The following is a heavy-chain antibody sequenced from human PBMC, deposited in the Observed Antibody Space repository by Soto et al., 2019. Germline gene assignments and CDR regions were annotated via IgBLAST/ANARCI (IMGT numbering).Heavy chain of an antibody. CDR1: GYTFSSYF. D-gene: IGHD2-21*02. V-gene: IGHV1-18*01. J-gene: IGHJ4*02. CDR3: ATLGCGGGDCYTTPDY. CDR2: ISAYNGNT. Sequence: ASVKVSCKASGYTFSSYFISWVRQAPGQGLEWMGWISAYNGNTNYAQNLQGRVTMTTDTSTSTAYMELRSLRSDDTAVYYCATLGCGGGDCYTTPDYWGQGTLVTVSS.